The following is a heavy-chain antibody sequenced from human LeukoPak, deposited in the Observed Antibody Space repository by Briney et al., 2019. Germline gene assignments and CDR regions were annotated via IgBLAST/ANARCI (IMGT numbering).Heavy chain of an antibody. CDR1: GFTFSSYA. CDR3: ARSLVVVAATPATDY. J-gene: IGHJ4*02. V-gene: IGHV3-30*04. Sequence: GGSLRLSCAASGFTFSSYAMHWVRQAPGKGLEGVAVISYDGSNKDYADSVKGRFTISRDNSKNTLYLQMNSLRAEDTAVYYCARSLVVVAATPATDYWGQGTLVTVSS. CDR2: ISYDGSNK. D-gene: IGHD2-15*01.